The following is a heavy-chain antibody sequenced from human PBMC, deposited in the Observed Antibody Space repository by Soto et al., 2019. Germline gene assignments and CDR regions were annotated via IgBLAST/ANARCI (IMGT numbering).Heavy chain of an antibody. V-gene: IGHV4-34*01. CDR1: GGSFSGYY. CDR3: ARARTHYYYYYMDV. CDR2: INHSGST. J-gene: IGHJ6*03. Sequence: PSETLSLTCAVYGGSFSGYYWSWIRQPPGKGLEWIREINHSGSTNYNPSLKSRVTISVDTSKNQFSLKLSSVTAADTAVYYCARARTHYYYYYMDVWGKGTTVTVSS.